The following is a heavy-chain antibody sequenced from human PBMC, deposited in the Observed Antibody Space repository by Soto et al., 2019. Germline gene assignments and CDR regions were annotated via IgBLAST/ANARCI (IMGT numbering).Heavy chain of an antibody. Sequence: TLVNPTQTLPLTCTFSGFSLSTSGMGVGWIRQPPGKALEWLSLIYWHNDKRYSPSLRNRLTVTKDDSKNQVVLTMTDMDPVDTATYHCVHRRRDSGRDGDYWGPGSLVTVSS. CDR2: IYWHNDK. D-gene: IGHD3-10*01. CDR1: GFSLSTSGMG. J-gene: IGHJ4*02. CDR3: VHRRRDSGRDGDY. V-gene: IGHV2-5*01.